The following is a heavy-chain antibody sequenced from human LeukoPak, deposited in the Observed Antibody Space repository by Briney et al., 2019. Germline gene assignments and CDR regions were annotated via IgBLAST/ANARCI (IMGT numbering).Heavy chain of an antibody. CDR2: INPNSGGT. D-gene: IGHD3-22*01. CDR3: ASRMYYDSSGYPNDAFDI. V-gene: IGHV1-2*02. CDR1: GYTFTSYG. Sequence: ASVKVSCKASGYTFTSYGISWVRQAPGQGLEWMGWINPNSGGTNYAQKFQGRVTMTRDTSISTAYMELSRLRSDDTAVYYCASRMYYDSSGYPNDAFDIWGQGTMVTVSS. J-gene: IGHJ3*02.